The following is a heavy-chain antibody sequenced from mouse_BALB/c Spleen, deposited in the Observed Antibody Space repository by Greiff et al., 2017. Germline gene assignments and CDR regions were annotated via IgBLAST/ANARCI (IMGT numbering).Heavy chain of an antibody. CDR1: GFTFSSYT. V-gene: IGHV5-6-4*01. Sequence: EVKVVESGGGLVKPGGSLKLSCAASGFTFSSYTMSWVRQTPEKRLEWVATISSGGSYTYYPDSVKGRFTISRDNAKNTLYLQMSSLKSEDTAMYYGTRDRGYGNYGGFAYWGQGTLVTVSA. J-gene: IGHJ3*01. CDR2: ISSGGSYT. CDR3: TRDRGYGNYGGFAY. D-gene: IGHD2-10*02.